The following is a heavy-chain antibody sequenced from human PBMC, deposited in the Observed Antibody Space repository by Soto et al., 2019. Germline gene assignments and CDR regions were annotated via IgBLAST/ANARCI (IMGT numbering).Heavy chain of an antibody. D-gene: IGHD6-13*01. Sequence: GESLKISCKGSGYSFTSYWISWVRQMPGKGLEWMGRIDPSDSYTNYSPSFQGHVTISADKSISTAYLQWSSLKASDTAMYYCARHFPFYSSRVSPYYYYGMDVWGQGNTVTVYS. CDR2: IDPSDSYT. CDR1: GYSFTSYW. V-gene: IGHV5-10-1*01. CDR3: ARHFPFYSSRVSPYYYYGMDV. J-gene: IGHJ6*02.